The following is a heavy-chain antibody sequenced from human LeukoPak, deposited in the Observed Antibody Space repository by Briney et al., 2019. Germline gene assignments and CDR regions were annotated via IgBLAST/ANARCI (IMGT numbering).Heavy chain of an antibody. D-gene: IGHD6-19*01. Sequence: PGGSLRLSCAASGFTFSSYAMHWVRQAPGKGLEWVAVISYDGSNKYYADSVKGRFTISRDNSKNTLYLQMNSLRAEDTAVYYCAKDVSSGSLDYWGQGTLVTVSS. CDR3: AKDVSSGSLDY. CDR1: GFTFSSYA. J-gene: IGHJ4*02. CDR2: ISYDGSNK. V-gene: IGHV3-30*04.